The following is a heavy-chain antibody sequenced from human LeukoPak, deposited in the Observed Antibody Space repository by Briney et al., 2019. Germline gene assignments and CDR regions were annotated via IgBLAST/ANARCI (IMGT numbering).Heavy chain of an antibody. J-gene: IGHJ4*02. CDR2: IYSDDST. D-gene: IGHD3-9*01. Sequence: PGGSLRLSCAASGFTVSSNYMSWVRQAPGKGLEWVSLIYSDDSTYYADSVKGRFTISRDNSKNTLYLQMNSLRAEDTAVYYCAREKDLWGLRYFDWLFSYWGQGTLVTVSS. CDR3: AREKDLWGLRYFDWLFSY. CDR1: GFTVSSNY. V-gene: IGHV3-53*05.